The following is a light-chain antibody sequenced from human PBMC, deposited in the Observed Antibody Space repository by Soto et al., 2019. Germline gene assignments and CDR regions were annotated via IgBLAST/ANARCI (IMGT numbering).Light chain of an antibody. V-gene: IGKV1-5*03. CDR3: QQYNSYSRA. CDR1: QSISSW. CDR2: KAS. J-gene: IGKJ1*01. Sequence: DIQMTQSPSTLSASVGDRVTITCRASQSISSWLAWYRQKPGKAPKLLIYKASSLESRVPSRFSGSGSGTEFTLTISSLQPDDFATYYCQQYNSYSRAFGQGTKVEIK.